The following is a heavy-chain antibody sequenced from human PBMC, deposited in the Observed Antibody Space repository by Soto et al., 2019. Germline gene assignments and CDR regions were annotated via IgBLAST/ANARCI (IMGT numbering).Heavy chain of an antibody. CDR2: ISWNSDSI. CDR3: ARNGSSLVGDY. V-gene: IGHV3-9*01. J-gene: IGHJ4*02. D-gene: IGHD2-8*01. CDR1: GFTFDNYA. Sequence: VPLVESGGGLVQPDRSLRLSCAASGFTFDNYAMHWVRQAPGKGLEWVSGISWNSDSIGYADSVKGRFTISRDNARNSLYLQMNSLRAEDTALYYCARNGSSLVGDYWGQGTLVTVSS.